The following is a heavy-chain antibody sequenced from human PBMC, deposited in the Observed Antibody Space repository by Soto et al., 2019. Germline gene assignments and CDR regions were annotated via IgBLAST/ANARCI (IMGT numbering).Heavy chain of an antibody. CDR2: IKEDGSDK. V-gene: IGHV3-7*01. D-gene: IGHD3-16*01. CDR3: ATTLTTSAEYFQY. CDR1: GFIFRNYW. Sequence: DVQLVESGGGLVQPGGSLRLSCGPSGFIFRNYWMSWVRQFPGKGLEWVGHIKEDGSDKYYGDSVKGRFIISRDNAKNSLFLQMNSLRAEDTAVYYCATTLTTSAEYFQYWGQGTRVTVSS. J-gene: IGHJ1*01.